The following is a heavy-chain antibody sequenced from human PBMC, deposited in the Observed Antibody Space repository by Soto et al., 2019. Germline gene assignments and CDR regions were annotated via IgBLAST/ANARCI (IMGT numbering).Heavy chain of an antibody. CDR2: INPNSGGT. CDR1: GYTFTGYD. J-gene: IGHJ4*02. V-gene: IGHV1-2*02. Sequence: QVQLVQSGAEVKKPGASVKVSCKASGYTFTGYDMHWVRQAPGQGLERMGWINPNSGGTNYAQKFQGRVTMTRDTCISAAYTELSRLISDDTALYYCATVGPRFSYWGQGTLVTVSS. CDR3: ATVGPRFSY. D-gene: IGHD1-26*01.